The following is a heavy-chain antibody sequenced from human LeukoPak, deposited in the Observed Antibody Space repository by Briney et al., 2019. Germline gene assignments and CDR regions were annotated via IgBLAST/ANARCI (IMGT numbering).Heavy chain of an antibody. CDR1: GDSITSFY. CDR2: IHHTGKN. D-gene: IGHD1-1*01. J-gene: IGHJ4*02. Sequence: SETLSLTCTVSGDSITSFYWNWVRQSPEKGLEWIGYIHHTGKNYYNPSLKSRITMSVDTSRSQFFLKLSSVTAADTAVYHCAKWHERLLAFDSWGQGVLDTVSS. CDR3: AKWHERLLAFDS. V-gene: IGHV4-59*01.